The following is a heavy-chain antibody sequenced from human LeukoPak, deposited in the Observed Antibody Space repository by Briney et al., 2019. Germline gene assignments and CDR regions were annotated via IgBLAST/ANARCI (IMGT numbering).Heavy chain of an antibody. V-gene: IGHV3-11*06. J-gene: IGHJ4*02. D-gene: IGHD5-18*01. CDR2: ISSSSSYT. CDR3: ARDRDYGYPDY. CDR1: GFTFSDYY. Sequence: GGSLRLSCAASGFTFSDYYMSWIRQAPGKGLEWVSYISSSSSYTNYADSVKGRFTISRDNAKNSLYLQMNSLRAEDTAVYYCARDRDYGYPDYWGQGTLVTVSS.